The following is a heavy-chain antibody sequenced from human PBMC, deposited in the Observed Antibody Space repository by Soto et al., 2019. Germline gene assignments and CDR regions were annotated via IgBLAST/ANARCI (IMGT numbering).Heavy chain of an antibody. V-gene: IGHV3-7*01. CDR1: GFTFSRYW. CDR2: INYDVGQK. J-gene: IGHJ4*02. D-gene: IGHD3-16*01. Sequence: EVQLMESGGGLVQPGGSLRLSCAASGFTFSRYWMAWVRQAPGKGLEWVANINYDVGQKFYVDSVKGRFTISRDNAKNSIYLQMNHLRAVDTAVYYCSNIGYDDCVFGYWGQGTLVTVSS. CDR3: SNIGYDDCVFGY.